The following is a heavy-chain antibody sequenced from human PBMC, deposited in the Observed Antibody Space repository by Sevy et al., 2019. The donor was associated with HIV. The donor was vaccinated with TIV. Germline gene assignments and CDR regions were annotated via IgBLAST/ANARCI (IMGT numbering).Heavy chain of an antibody. V-gene: IGHV1-46*01. CDR2: INPSGGST. D-gene: IGHD5-12*01. CDR1: GYTFTSYY. Sequence: ASVKVSCKASGYTFTSYYMHWLRQAPGQGLEWMGIINPSGGSTSYAQKFQGRVTMTRDTSTSTVYMELSSLRSEDTAVYYCARAVWGYSGYDHPFDYWGQGTLVTVSS. CDR3: ARAVWGYSGYDHPFDY. J-gene: IGHJ4*02.